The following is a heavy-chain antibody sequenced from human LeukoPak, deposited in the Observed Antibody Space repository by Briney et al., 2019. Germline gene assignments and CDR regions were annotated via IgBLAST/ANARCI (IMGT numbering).Heavy chain of an antibody. V-gene: IGHV3-53*01. D-gene: IGHD5-12*01. CDR1: GFTVSSNY. J-gene: IGHJ4*02. Sequence: PGGSLRLSCAASGFTVSSNYMNWVRQAPGKGLEWVSVIYSGGSTYYADSVKGRFIISRDSSKNTLYLQMNSLRAEDTAVYYCARDISGYDYPPDYWGQGTLVTVSS. CDR2: IYSGGST. CDR3: ARDISGYDYPPDY.